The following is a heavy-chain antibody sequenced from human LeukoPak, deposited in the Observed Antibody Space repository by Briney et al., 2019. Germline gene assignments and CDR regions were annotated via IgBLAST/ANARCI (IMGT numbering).Heavy chain of an antibody. J-gene: IGHJ5*02. CDR3: ARDRSDFWSIRWGKTLDP. CDR1: GFTFSSYE. V-gene: IGHV3-48*03. Sequence: GGSLRLSCAASGFTFSSYEMNWVRQAPGKGLEWVSFISGSDGTIYYADSVKGRFTISRDNAKNSLYLQMNSLRAEDTAVYYCARDRSDFWSIRWGKTLDPWGQGTLVTVSS. CDR2: ISGSDGTI. D-gene: IGHD3-3*01.